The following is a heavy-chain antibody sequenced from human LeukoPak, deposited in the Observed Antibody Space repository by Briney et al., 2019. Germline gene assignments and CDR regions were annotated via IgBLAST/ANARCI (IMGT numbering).Heavy chain of an antibody. Sequence: PSETLSLTCTVSGASVSSYYWSWIRQPPGKGLEWIGYIYNSGNTNYNPSLDSRATLSVDTSKNQFSLRLTSVTAADTAVYYCARVRVGGTFSYFDYWGHGTLVTASS. CDR3: ARVRVGGTFSYFDY. D-gene: IGHD2/OR15-2a*01. CDR2: IYNSGNT. V-gene: IGHV4-59*02. J-gene: IGHJ4*01. CDR1: GASVSSYY.